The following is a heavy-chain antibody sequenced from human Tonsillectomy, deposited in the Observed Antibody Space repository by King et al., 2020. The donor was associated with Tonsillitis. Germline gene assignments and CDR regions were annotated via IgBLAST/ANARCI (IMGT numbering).Heavy chain of an antibody. CDR3: ERAGGDYYGSGSHYNFFEY. D-gene: IGHD3-10*01. Sequence: VQLQESGPGLVKPSGTLSLTCAVSGGSISSSNWWNWVRQPPGKGLEWIGEIHHSGSTNYNPSLKSRVTISVDKSKNQFSLKLSPVTAADTAVYYCERAGGDYYGSGSHYNFFEYWGQGTLVTVSS. CDR2: IHHSGST. V-gene: IGHV4-4*02. CDR1: GGSISSSNW. J-gene: IGHJ4*02.